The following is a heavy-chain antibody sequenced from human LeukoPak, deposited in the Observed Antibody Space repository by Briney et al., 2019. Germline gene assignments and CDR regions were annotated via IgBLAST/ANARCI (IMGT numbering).Heavy chain of an antibody. Sequence: PSETLSLTCTVSGGSISSYYWSWIRQPPGKGLEWIGYIYYSGSTNYNPSLKSRVTISVDTSKNQFSLKLSSVTAADTAVYYCARAGPDYYDSSGYYDYWGQGTLVTFSS. J-gene: IGHJ4*02. CDR3: ARAGPDYYDSSGYYDY. D-gene: IGHD3-22*01. CDR1: GGSISSYY. CDR2: IYYSGST. V-gene: IGHV4-59*01.